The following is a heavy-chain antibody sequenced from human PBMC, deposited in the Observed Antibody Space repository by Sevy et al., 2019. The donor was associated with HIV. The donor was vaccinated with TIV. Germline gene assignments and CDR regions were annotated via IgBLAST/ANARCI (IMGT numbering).Heavy chain of an antibody. J-gene: IGHJ4*02. D-gene: IGHD4-17*01. CDR2: ISSDSTTI. Sequence: GGSLRLSCAASGFTFTSYSMNWVRRAPGKGLEWISYISSDSTTIYYVESVKGRFTISRDNANNALYLQMISLRDEDTAVYYCARNCYGDYIIDSWGQGTPVTVSS. V-gene: IGHV3-48*02. CDR3: ARNCYGDYIIDS. CDR1: GFTFTSYS.